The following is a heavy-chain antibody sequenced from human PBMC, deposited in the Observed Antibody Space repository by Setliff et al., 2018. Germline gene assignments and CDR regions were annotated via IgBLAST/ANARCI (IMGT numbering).Heavy chain of an antibody. Sequence: PSETLSLTCTVSGGSISSYYWSWIRQPAGKGLEWIEHTYIGGSANYNPSLKSRVTMSIDTSKNQFSLKLNSVTAADMAVYYCAREQWLDPPGYYYMDVWAKGTTVTVSS. D-gene: IGHD6-19*01. CDR2: TYIGGSA. CDR1: GGSISSYY. J-gene: IGHJ6*03. CDR3: AREQWLDPPGYYYMDV. V-gene: IGHV4-4*07.